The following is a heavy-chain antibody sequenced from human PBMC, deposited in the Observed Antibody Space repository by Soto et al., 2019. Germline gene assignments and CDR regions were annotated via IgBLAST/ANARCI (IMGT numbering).Heavy chain of an antibody. J-gene: IGHJ6*02. CDR3: AREASYYYYYGMDV. Sequence: SVKVSCKASGGTFSSYAISWARQAPGQGLEWMGGIIPIFGTANYAQKFQGRVTITADESTSTAYMELSSLRSEDTAVYYCAREASYYYYYGMDVWGQGTTVTVSS. CDR2: IIPIFGTA. CDR1: GGTFSSYA. V-gene: IGHV1-69*13.